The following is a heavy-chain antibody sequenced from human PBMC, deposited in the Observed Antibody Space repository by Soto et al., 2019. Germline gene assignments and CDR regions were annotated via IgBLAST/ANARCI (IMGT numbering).Heavy chain of an antibody. CDR3: ARRRAGVGPNYLDY. J-gene: IGHJ4*02. CDR1: GGSFSGYY. CDR2: IYYSGSS. V-gene: IGHV4-59*08. Sequence: SETLSLTCAVSGGSFSGYYWSWIRQPPGKGLEWIGYIYYSGSSNYNPSLKSRVTISVDTSKNQFSLKLNSVTAADTAVFYCARRRAGVGPNYLDYWGQGTPVTVSS.